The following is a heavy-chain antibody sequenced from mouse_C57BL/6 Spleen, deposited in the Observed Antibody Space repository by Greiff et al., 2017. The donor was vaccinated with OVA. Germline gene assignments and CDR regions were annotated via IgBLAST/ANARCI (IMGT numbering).Heavy chain of an antibody. CDR3: ARSGSSGYGDAMDY. J-gene: IGHJ4*01. CDR1: GYAFSSYW. CDR2: IYPGDGDT. Sequence: VQLQESGAELVKPGASVKISCKASGYAFSSYWMNWVKQRPGKGLEWIGQIYPGDGDTNYNGKFKGKATLTADKSSSTAYMQLSSLTSEDSAVDFCARSGSSGYGDAMDYWGQGTSVTVSS. D-gene: IGHD3-2*02. V-gene: IGHV1-80*01.